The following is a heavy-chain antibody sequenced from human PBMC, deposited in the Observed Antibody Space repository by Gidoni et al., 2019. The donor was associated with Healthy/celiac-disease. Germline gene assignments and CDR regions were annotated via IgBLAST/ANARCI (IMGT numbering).Heavy chain of an antibody. Sequence: QVQLQQSGPGLVKPSQTLSLTCSISGDSVSSHSAAWNWIRQSPSRGLEWLGRTYYRSKWYNDYAVSVKSRITINPDTSKNQFSLQLNSVTPEDTAVYYCARKMTTVPYGAFDIWGQGTMVTVSS. CDR2: TYYRSKWYN. CDR1: GDSVSSHSAA. J-gene: IGHJ3*02. V-gene: IGHV6-1*01. CDR3: ARKMTTVPYGAFDI. D-gene: IGHD4-17*01.